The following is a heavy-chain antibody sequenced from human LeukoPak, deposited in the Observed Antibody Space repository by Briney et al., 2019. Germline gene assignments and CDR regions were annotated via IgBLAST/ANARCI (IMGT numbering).Heavy chain of an antibody. V-gene: IGHV4-39*01. Sequence: SETLSLTCTVSGGSISSSSYYWGWIRQPPGKGLEWIGSIYYSGSTYYNPSLKSRVNISVDTSKNQFSLKLSSVTAADTAVYYCARQYGGNGCYFDYWGQGTLVTVSS. CDR2: IYYSGST. CDR1: GGSISSSSYY. J-gene: IGHJ4*02. CDR3: ARQYGGNGCYFDY. D-gene: IGHD4-23*01.